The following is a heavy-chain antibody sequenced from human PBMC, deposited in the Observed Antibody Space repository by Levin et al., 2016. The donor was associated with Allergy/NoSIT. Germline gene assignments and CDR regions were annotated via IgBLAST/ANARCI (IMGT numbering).Heavy chain of an antibody. CDR2: ISYDGSNK. CDR3: ARDEVALGYCSSTSCYYADP. V-gene: IGHV3-30-3*01. J-gene: IGHJ5*02. Sequence: VRQAPGKGLEWVAVISYDGSNKYYADSVKGRFTISRDNSKNTLYLQMNSLRAEDTAVYYCARDEVALGYCSSTSCYYADPWGQGTLVTVSS. D-gene: IGHD2-2*01.